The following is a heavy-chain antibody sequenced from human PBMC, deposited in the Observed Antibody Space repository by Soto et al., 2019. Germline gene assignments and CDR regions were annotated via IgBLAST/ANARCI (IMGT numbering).Heavy chain of an antibody. V-gene: IGHV4-30-4*01. D-gene: IGHD2-15*01. CDR2: IYHSGST. CDR1: GGSISSGDYY. Sequence: QVQLQESGPGLVKPSQTLSLTCTVSGGSISSGDYYWSWIRQPPGKGLEWIGYIYHSGSTYYNPSPKSRVTISVDTSKSLFSLNLSSVTAADTAVYYCARERPGGARLDPWGQGTLVTVSS. CDR3: ARERPGGARLDP. J-gene: IGHJ5*02.